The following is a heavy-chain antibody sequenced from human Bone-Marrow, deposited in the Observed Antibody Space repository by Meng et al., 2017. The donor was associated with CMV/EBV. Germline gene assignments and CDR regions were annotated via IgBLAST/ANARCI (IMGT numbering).Heavy chain of an antibody. Sequence: GGSLRLSCAASGFTFSSYAMHWVRQAPGKGLEWVAVISYDGSNKYYADSVKGRFTISRDNSKNTLHLQMNSLRAEDTAVYYCASWGRGMDVWGQGTTVTVSS. V-gene: IGHV3-30*04. J-gene: IGHJ6*02. D-gene: IGHD3-16*01. CDR1: GFTFSSYA. CDR3: ASWGRGMDV. CDR2: ISYDGSNK.